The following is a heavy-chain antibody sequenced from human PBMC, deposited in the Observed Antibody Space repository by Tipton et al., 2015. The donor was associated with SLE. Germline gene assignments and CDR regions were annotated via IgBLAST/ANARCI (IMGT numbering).Heavy chain of an antibody. J-gene: IGHJ4*02. V-gene: IGHV3-21*01. Sequence: SLRLSCAASGFTFSSYSMNWVRQAPGKGLEWVSSISSSSSYIYYADSVKGRFTISRDNAKNSLYLQMNSLRAEDTAVYYCARRGIRFLEWSFSYWGQGTLVTVSS. CDR3: ARRGIRFLEWSFSY. CDR1: GFTFSSYS. CDR2: ISSSSSYI. D-gene: IGHD3-3*01.